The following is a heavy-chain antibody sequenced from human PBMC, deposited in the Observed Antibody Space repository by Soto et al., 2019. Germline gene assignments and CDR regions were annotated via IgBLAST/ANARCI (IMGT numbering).Heavy chain of an antibody. J-gene: IGHJ4*02. CDR2: INAGNGKT. CDR1: GYAFTIYA. CDR3: ARGLWYSGNYYFDY. Sequence: ASVKVSCKASGYAFTIYAIQWVRQAPGQRPEWMGWINAGNGKTKYSEKFQGRVTISRDTSASTAYMELSSLRSEDTAVYYCARGLWYSGNYYFDYWGQGTLVTVS. D-gene: IGHD1-26*01. V-gene: IGHV1-3*01.